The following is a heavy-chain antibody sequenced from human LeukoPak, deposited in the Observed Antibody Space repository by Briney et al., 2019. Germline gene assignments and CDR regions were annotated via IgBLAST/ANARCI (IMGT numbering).Heavy chain of an antibody. J-gene: IGHJ4*02. CDR1: GFTFSTFA. D-gene: IGHD3-10*01. V-gene: IGHV3-23*01. Sequence: GGSLRLSCAASGFTFSTFAMSWVRQAPGKGLEWVSAISGSGGGAYYADSVKGRFTVSRDNSRNTLYLQMNTLRAEDTAVYYCALYYFGAGSYFPHYFDYWGQGNLVTVSS. CDR2: ISGSGGGA. CDR3: ALYYFGAGSYFPHYFDY.